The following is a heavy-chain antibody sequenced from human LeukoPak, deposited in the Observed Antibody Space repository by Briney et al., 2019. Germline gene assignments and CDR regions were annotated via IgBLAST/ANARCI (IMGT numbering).Heavy chain of an antibody. CDR1: GYTLTELS. J-gene: IGHJ3*02. CDR2: FDPEDGET. V-gene: IGHV1-24*01. D-gene: IGHD3-10*01. CDR3: ATLIDGSGGLDAFDI. Sequence: ASVKVSCKVSGYTLTELSMHWVRQAPGKGLEWMGGFDPEDGETIYAQKFQRRVTMTEDTSTDTAYMELSSLRSEDTAVYYCATLIDGSGGLDAFDIWGQGTMVTVSS.